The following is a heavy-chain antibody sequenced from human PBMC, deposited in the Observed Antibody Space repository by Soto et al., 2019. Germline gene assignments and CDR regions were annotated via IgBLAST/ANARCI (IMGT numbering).Heavy chain of an antibody. J-gene: IGHJ6*02. D-gene: IGHD2-2*01. CDR1: AYTLTELS. Sequence: ASVKVSCKVSAYTLTELSMHWVRQAPGKGLEWMGGFDPEDGETIYAQKFKGRVTMTEDTYTDTAYMELSSLRAEDTAVYYCAAGSAPAAILYYYSGMNVWGQGTTVTVSS. V-gene: IGHV1-24*01. CDR2: FDPEDGET. CDR3: AAGSAPAAILYYYSGMNV.